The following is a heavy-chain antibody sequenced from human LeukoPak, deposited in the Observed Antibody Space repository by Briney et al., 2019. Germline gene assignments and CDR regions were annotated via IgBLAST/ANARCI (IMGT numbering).Heavy chain of an antibody. D-gene: IGHD6-25*01. CDR3: ARHHRSGYYEVDY. CDR1: GGSISSSDYY. V-gene: IGHV4-39*01. J-gene: IGHJ4*02. CDR2: IYYSGST. Sequence: PSETLSLTCNVSGGSISSSDYYCGWIRQPPGRRLEWIGTIYYSGSTSYNPSLKGRVTMSVDTSKNQFSLKLNSVTAADTAVYYCARHHRSGYYEVDYWGQGTLVTVSS.